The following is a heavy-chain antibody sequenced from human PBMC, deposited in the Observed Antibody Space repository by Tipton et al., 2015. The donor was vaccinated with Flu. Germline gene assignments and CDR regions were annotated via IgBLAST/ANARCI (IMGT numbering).Heavy chain of an antibody. CDR3: AKDLFGYSSNWYGDY. V-gene: IGHV3-30*18. CDR1: GFTFSNYG. J-gene: IGHJ4*02. CDR2: ISFDGNSK. D-gene: IGHD6-13*01. Sequence: RSLRLSCAASGFTFSNYGMHWVRQAPGKGLEWVAFISFDGNSKYYADSVKGRFTISRDSSKNTLYLQMNSLRAEDTAVFYCAKDLFGYSSNWYGDYWGQGTLVTVSS.